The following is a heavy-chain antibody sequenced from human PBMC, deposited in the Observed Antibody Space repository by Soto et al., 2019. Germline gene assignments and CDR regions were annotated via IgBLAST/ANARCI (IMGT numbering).Heavy chain of an antibody. V-gene: IGHV1-2*02. Sequence: ASVKVSCKASGYTFSGFFLHWVRQAPGLGLEWMGWINPNSGDTNYAQKFQGRVTMTRDTSISTAYMDLSRLSSDDTAVYYCARVKNYYDRSGHFDYWGPGTLVTVSS. CDR1: GYTFSGFF. D-gene: IGHD3-22*01. J-gene: IGHJ4*02. CDR3: ARVKNYYDRSGHFDY. CDR2: INPNSGDT.